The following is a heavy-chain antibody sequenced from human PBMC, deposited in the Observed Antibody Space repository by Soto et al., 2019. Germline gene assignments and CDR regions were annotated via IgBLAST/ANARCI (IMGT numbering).Heavy chain of an antibody. CDR3: ARGTYYYDSSGYYYVI. CDR2: IWYDGSNK. V-gene: IGHV3-33*01. D-gene: IGHD3-22*01. J-gene: IGHJ4*02. Sequence: VAVIWYDGSNKYYADSVKGLFTISRDNSKNTLYLQMNSLRAEDTAVYYCARGTYYYDSSGYYYVIWGQGTLVTVSS.